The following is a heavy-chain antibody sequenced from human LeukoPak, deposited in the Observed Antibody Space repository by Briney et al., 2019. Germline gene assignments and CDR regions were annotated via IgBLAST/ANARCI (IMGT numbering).Heavy chain of an antibody. CDR2: MNPNSGNT. V-gene: IGHV1-8*01. Sequence: ASVKVSCKASGYTFTSYDINWVRQATGQGLEWMGWMNPNSGNTGYAQKFQGRVTMTRDTSISTAYMELSRLRSDDTAVYYCARAGITMVRGVPYYFDYWGQGTLVTVSS. CDR3: ARAGITMVRGVPYYFDY. D-gene: IGHD3-10*01. CDR1: GYTFTSYD. J-gene: IGHJ4*02.